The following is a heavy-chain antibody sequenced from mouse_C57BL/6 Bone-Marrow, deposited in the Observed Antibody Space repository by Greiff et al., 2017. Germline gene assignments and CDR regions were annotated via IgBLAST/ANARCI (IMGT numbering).Heavy chain of an antibody. Sequence: VQLQQSGAELVRPWTSVKMSCKASGYTFTNYWIGWAKQRPGHGLEWIGDIYPGGGYTNYNEKFKGKATLTADKSSSTAYMQFSSLTSEDSAIYYCARRDYDYDGAWFAYWGQGTLVTVSA. D-gene: IGHD2-4*01. V-gene: IGHV1-63*01. CDR2: IYPGGGYT. CDR3: ARRDYDYDGAWFAY. CDR1: GYTFTNYW. J-gene: IGHJ3*01.